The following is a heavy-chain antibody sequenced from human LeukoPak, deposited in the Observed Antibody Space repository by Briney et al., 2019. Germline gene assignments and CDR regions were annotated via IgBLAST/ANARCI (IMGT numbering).Heavy chain of an antibody. V-gene: IGHV3-30*02. Sequence: GGSLRLSCAASGFTFSSYGMHWVRQAPGKGLEWVAIIRYDGSNKYYADSVKGRFTISRDNSKNTLYLQMNSLRAEDTAVYYCAKDRGADSGVVDVWGKGTTVTVSS. CDR3: AKDRGADSGVVDV. D-gene: IGHD2-21*01. J-gene: IGHJ6*04. CDR1: GFTFSSYG. CDR2: IRYDGSNK.